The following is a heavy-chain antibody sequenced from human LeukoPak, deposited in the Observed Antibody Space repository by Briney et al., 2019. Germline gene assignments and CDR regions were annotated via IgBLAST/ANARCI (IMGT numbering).Heavy chain of an antibody. J-gene: IGHJ1*01. V-gene: IGHV3-30*04. CDR3: AKDVGIGVLLGYFQH. CDR1: GFTFSSYA. Sequence: PGGSLRLSCAASGFTFSSYAMHWVRQAPGKGLEWVAVISYDGSNKYYADSVKGRFTISRDNSKNTLYLQMNSLRAEDTAVYYCAKDVGIGVLLGYFQHWGQGTLVTVSS. CDR2: ISYDGSNK. D-gene: IGHD2/OR15-2a*01.